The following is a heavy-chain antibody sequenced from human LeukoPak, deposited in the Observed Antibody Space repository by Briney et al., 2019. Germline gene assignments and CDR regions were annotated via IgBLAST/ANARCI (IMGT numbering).Heavy chain of an antibody. J-gene: IGHJ6*03. CDR2: IYYTGGT. Sequence: PSETLSLTCTISGGSISNYYWSWIRQTPGKGLEWIGYIYYTGGTDYNPSLKSRVTISEDTSKNQFSLKLSSVTAADTAVYYCARDTRRCSSTSCYHYYYYYYMDVWGKGTSVTVSS. CDR3: ARDTRRCSSTSCYHYYYYYYMDV. CDR1: GGSISNYY. D-gene: IGHD2-2*01. V-gene: IGHV4-59*12.